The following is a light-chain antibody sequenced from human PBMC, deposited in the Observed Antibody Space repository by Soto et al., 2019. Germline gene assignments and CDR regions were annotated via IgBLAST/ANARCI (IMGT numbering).Light chain of an antibody. CDR1: SSNIGSNT. CDR2: SND. CDR3: AAWDDILNGRV. V-gene: IGLV1-44*01. Sequence: QSVLTQPPSASGTPGQRVSFSCSGTSSNIGSNTVTWYSQFPGTAPKLHIYSNDQRPSGVPDRFSGSKSGTSASLAISGLQSEDEADYYCAAWDDILNGRVFGGGTKRTVL. J-gene: IGLJ2*01.